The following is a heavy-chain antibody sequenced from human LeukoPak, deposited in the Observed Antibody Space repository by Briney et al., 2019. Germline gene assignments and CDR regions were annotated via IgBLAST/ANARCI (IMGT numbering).Heavy chain of an antibody. J-gene: IGHJ1*01. CDR2: ISDGESP. CDR1: GGSISYYY. CDR3: AQDRFSFVH. D-gene: IGHD2-2*01. V-gene: IGHV4-59*01. Sequence: PSETLSLTCSISGGSISYYYWSWIRQFPGKGLEWIGYISDGESPDYNPSLQSRVTIYVDSSKNQFFPNLTSVTAADTAVYYCAQDRFSFVHWGQGTLVTVSS.